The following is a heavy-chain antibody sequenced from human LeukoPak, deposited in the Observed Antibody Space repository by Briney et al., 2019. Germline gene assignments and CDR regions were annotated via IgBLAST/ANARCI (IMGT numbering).Heavy chain of an antibody. J-gene: IGHJ5*02. D-gene: IGHD6-13*01. CDR3: AKDVSYRSSWFNWFAP. Sequence: TGGSLRLSCVASGFTFDDYAIHWVRQAPGKGLEWVSGISWNSGSIGYADSVKGRFTISRDNAKKSLYLQMNSLRAEDTALYYCAKDVSYRSSWFNWFAPWGQGTLVTVS. CDR1: GFTFDDYA. V-gene: IGHV3-9*01. CDR2: ISWNSGSI.